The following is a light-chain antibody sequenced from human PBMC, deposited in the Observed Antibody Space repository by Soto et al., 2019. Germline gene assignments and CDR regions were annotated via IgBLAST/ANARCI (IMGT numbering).Light chain of an antibody. CDR3: QQYNSYST. CDR1: QSISSW. CDR2: DAS. V-gene: IGKV1-5*01. J-gene: IGKJ1*01. Sequence: DIRMTQSPATLSASVRDRVTITCRASQSISSWLAWYQQKPGKAPKLLIYDASSLESGVPSRFSGSGSGTEFTLTISSLQPDDFATYYCQQYNSYSTFCHGTNVDIK.